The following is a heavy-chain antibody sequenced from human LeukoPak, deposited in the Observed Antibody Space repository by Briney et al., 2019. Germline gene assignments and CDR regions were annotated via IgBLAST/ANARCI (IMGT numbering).Heavy chain of an antibody. CDR1: GGSISSSNW. CDR2: IYHSGST. D-gene: IGHD4-17*01. Sequence: PSETLSLTCAVSGGSISSSNWWSWVRQPPGKGLEWIGEIYHSGSTNYNPSLKSRVTISVDKSKNQFSLKLSSVTAADTAVYYCARALTTVTTGYYYGMDVWGQGTTVTVSS. V-gene: IGHV4-4*02. CDR3: ARALTTVTTGYYYGMDV. J-gene: IGHJ6*02.